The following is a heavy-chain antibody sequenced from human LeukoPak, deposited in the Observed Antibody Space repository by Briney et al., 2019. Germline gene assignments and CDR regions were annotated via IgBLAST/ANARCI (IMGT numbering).Heavy chain of an antibody. CDR2: INHSGST. J-gene: IGHJ5*02. V-gene: IGHV4-34*01. CDR3: ASRVGSWYNWFDP. D-gene: IGHD3-10*01. Sequence: PSETLSLTCAVYGGSFSGYYWSWIRQPPGKGLEWIGEINHSGSTNYNPSLKSRVTISVDTSKNQFSLKLSSVTAADTAVYYCASRVGSWYNWFDPWGQGTLVTVSS. CDR1: GGSFSGYY.